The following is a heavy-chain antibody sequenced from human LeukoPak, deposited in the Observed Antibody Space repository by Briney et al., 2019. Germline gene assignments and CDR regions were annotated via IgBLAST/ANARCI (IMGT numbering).Heavy chain of an antibody. CDR3: VRGVAARAYYYDSSGYPEDY. J-gene: IGHJ4*02. CDR1: GYTFTSYD. CDR2: MNPNSGNT. V-gene: IGHV1-8*01. Sequence: ASVKVSCKASGYTFTSYDINWVRQATGQGLEWMGWMNPNSGNTGYAQKFQGRVTMTRNTSISTAYMELSSLRSEDTAVYYCVRGVAARAYYYDSSGYPEDYWGQGTLVTVSS. D-gene: IGHD3-22*01.